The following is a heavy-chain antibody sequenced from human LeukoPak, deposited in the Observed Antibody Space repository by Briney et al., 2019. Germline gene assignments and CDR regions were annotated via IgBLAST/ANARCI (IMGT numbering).Heavy chain of an antibody. CDR2: ISYDGSNE. D-gene: IGHD5-18*01. CDR1: GFTFSSYG. CDR3: ARDERWIQFNY. J-gene: IGHJ4*02. V-gene: IGHV3-30*03. Sequence: GGSLRLSCAASGFTFSSYGIHWVRQAPGKGLDWVAVISYDGSNEYYADSVQGRFTISRDNSKNTVYLQMNSLRVEDTAIYYCARDERWIQFNYWGQGTLVTVSS.